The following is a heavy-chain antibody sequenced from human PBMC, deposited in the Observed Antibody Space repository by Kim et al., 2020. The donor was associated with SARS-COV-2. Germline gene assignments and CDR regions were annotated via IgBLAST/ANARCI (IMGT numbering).Heavy chain of an antibody. CDR2: ISSSSSYI. CDR1: GFTFSSYS. D-gene: IGHD1-26*01. J-gene: IGHJ6*02. V-gene: IGHV3-21*01. Sequence: GGSLRLSCAASGFTFSSYSMNWVRQAPGKGLESVSSISSSSSYIYYADSVKGRFTISRDNAKNSLYLQMNSLRAEDTAVYYCARDRLGATWYYGMDVWGPGTTVTVSS. CDR3: ARDRLGATWYYGMDV.